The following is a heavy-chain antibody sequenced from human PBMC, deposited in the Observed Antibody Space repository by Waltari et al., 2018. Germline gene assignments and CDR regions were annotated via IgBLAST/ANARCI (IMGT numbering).Heavy chain of an antibody. CDR1: GYVFTGYY. CDR2: VHPNGGST. CDR3: AHSTPPYYYDESGFNPFDY. D-gene: IGHD3-22*01. J-gene: IGHJ4*02. Sequence: QVQLVQSGPEVKKPGASVEVSCKASGYVFTGYYINWVRQAPGQGLEGMDVVHPNGGSTNDSQKFKGRVTMTRDTSISTVYMELSRLRSDDTAVYYCAHSTPPYYYDESGFNPFDYWGQGTLVTVSS. V-gene: IGHV1-2*02.